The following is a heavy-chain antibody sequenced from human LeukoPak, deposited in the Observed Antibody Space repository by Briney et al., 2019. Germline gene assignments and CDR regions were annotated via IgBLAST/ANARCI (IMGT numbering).Heavy chain of an antibody. J-gene: IGHJ5*02. CDR3: ARTIVVVNTGYNWFDP. CDR1: GYSFTGYG. Sequence: ASVKVSCKASGYSFTGYGISWVRQAPGQGLEWVGWISAYNGNTNYAQKLQGRVTITTDTSTNTPYMELRSLRSDDTAVYYCARTIVVVNTGYNWFDPWGQGTLVTVSS. D-gene: IGHD3-22*01. V-gene: IGHV1-18*01. CDR2: ISAYNGNT.